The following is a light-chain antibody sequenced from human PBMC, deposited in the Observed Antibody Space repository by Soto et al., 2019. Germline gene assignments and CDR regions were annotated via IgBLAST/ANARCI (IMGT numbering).Light chain of an antibody. Sequence: DAVLTQSPLSLPVTLGQPASISCTSSRSLVFRDASTYLSWYQQRPGQPPRRLIYEVSKRDSGVPDRFSGSGSGTDFTLKISSVEAEDVAVYYCLQTTHWPPYTFGQGTKVDIK. J-gene: IGKJ2*01. CDR3: LQTTHWPPYT. CDR2: EVS. CDR1: RSLVFRDASTY. V-gene: IGKV2-30*01.